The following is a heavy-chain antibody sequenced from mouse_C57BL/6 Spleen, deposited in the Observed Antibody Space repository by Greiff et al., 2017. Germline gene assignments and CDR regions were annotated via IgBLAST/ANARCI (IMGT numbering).Heavy chain of an antibody. D-gene: IGHD2-3*01. CDR2: IWSGGST. J-gene: IGHJ4*01. V-gene: IGHV2-2*01. Sequence: VQLVESGPGLVQPSQSLSITCTVSGFSLTSYAVHWVRQSPGKGLEWLGVIWSGGSTDYNAAFIYRLSISKDNSKSQVFFKMNSLQADDTAIYYCASYNGYYVGYAMDYWGQGTSVTVSS. CDR1: GFSLTSYA. CDR3: ASYNGYYVGYAMDY.